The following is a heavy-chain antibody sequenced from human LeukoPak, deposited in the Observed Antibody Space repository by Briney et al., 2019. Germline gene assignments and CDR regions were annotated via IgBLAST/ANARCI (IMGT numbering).Heavy chain of an antibody. V-gene: IGHV1-2*02. CDR2: XNPNSGGT. J-gene: IGHJ5*02. Sequence: ASVKVSCKASGYTFTGYYMHWVRQAPGQGLEWMXXXNPNSGGTNYAQKFQGRVTMTRDTSIRTAYMELSRLRSDDTAVYYCARASLLWFGELYWFDPWGQGTLVTVSS. D-gene: IGHD3-10*01. CDR3: ARASLLWFGELYWFDP. CDR1: GYTFTGYY.